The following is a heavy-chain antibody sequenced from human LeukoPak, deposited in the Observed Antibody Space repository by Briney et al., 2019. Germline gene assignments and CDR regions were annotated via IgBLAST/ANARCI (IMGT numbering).Heavy chain of an antibody. Sequence: ASETLSLTCTVSGVSISSYYWSWIRQPPGKGLEWIGYIYYSGSTNYNPSLKSRVTISVDTSKNQFSLKLSSVTAADTAVYYCAGGGPYYYGSGSEDYWGQGTLVTVSS. CDR1: GVSISSYY. V-gene: IGHV4-59*08. D-gene: IGHD3-10*01. CDR3: AGGGPYYYGSGSEDY. J-gene: IGHJ4*02. CDR2: IYYSGST.